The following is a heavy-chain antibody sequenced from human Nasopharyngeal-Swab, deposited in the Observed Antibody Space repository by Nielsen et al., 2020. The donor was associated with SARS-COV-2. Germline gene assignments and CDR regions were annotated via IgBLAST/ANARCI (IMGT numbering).Heavy chain of an antibody. CDR3: ASAGRGVPHNWFDP. CDR1: GGTFSSYA. V-gene: IGHV1-69*04. Sequence: SVKVSCKASGGTFSSYAISWVRQAPGQGLEWMGRIIPILGIANYAQKFQGRVTITADKSTSTAYMELSSLRSEDTAVYYCASAGRGVPHNWFDPWGQGTLVTVSS. CDR2: IIPILGIA. D-gene: IGHD3-10*01. J-gene: IGHJ5*02.